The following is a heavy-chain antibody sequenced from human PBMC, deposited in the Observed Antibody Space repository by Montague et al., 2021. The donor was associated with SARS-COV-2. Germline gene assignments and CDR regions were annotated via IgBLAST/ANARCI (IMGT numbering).Heavy chain of an antibody. CDR2: IYYSGST. D-gene: IGHD3-3*01. CDR1: GGSISSGGYY. Sequence: TLSLTCTVSGGSISSGGYYWSWIRQHPGKGLEWIGYIYYSGSTYYNPSLKSRVTISVDTSKNQFSLKLSSVTAADTAVYYCARVLSHRAIFGVVIINGMDVWVQGTTVTVSS. J-gene: IGHJ6*02. V-gene: IGHV4-31*03. CDR3: ARVLSHRAIFGVVIINGMDV.